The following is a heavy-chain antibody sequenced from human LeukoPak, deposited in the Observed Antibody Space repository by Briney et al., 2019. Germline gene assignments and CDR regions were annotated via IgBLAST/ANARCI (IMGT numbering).Heavy chain of an antibody. J-gene: IGHJ4*02. D-gene: IGHD5-18*01. V-gene: IGHV5-51*01. CDR2: IYPGDSDT. CDR1: GYNFISYW. CDR3: ARHGRGYNYGQNY. Sequence: GESLKISCKGSGYNFISYWIGWVRQMPGKGLEWMGIIYPGDSDTRCSPSFQGQVTISADKSISTAYLQWSSLKASDTAMYYCARHGRGYNYGQNYWGQGTLVTVSS.